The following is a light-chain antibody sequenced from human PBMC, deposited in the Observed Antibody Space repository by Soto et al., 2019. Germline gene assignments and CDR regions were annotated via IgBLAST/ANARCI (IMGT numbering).Light chain of an antibody. CDR2: GAS. Sequence: EIVLTQSPGSLSLSPGEGATLSCRASQSVSSSFFAGYQQKPGQAPSLLIYGASRRATGVPDRFSGSGSGTDFTLTNSRLEPEDFAVYYCQQYESSVTFGQGTKVEIK. CDR1: QSVSSSF. CDR3: QQYESSVT. J-gene: IGKJ1*01. V-gene: IGKV3-20*01.